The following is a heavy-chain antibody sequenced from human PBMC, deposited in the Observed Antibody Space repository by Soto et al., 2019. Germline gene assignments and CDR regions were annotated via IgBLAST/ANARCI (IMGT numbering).Heavy chain of an antibody. V-gene: IGHV1-69*01. CDR3: AREVDSRSGMDV. Sequence: QVQLVQSGAEVKTPGSSVKVSCKSSGGTFSSYAISWVRQAPGQGLEWMGGIIPIFGTANYAQKFQGRVTITADASKSTAYMELSSLSSEATAVYYGAREVDSRSGMDVWGQGTTVTVSS. CDR1: GGTFSSYA. CDR2: IIPIFGTA. D-gene: IGHD4-4*01. J-gene: IGHJ6*02.